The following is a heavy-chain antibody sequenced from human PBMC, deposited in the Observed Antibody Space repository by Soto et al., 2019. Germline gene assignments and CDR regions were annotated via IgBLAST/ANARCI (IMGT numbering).Heavy chain of an antibody. CDR3: ARVRHCGGDCYGMNWYFDL. D-gene: IGHD2-21*02. J-gene: IGHJ2*01. V-gene: IGHV1-69*13. CDR1: GGTFSSYA. CDR2: IIPIFGTA. Sequence: ASVKVSCKASGGTFSSYAISWVRQAPGQGLEWMGGIIPIFGTANYAQKFQGRVTITADESTSTAYMELSSLRSEDTAVYYCARVRHCGGDCYGMNWYFDLWGRGTLVTVSS.